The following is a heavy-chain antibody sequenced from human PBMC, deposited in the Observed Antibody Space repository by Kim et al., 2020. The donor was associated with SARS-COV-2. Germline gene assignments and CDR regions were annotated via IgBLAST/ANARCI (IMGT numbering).Heavy chain of an antibody. D-gene: IGHD3-22*01. CDR3: ARDDSSGYLDY. J-gene: IGHJ4*02. V-gene: IGHV4-59*01. Sequence: NFKPAPKGRVTISVDTSKNQFSLKLSSVTAADTAVYYCARDDSSGYLDYWGQGTLVTVSS.